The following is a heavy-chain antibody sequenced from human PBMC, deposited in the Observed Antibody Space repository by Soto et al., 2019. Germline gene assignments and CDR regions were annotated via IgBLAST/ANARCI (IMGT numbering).Heavy chain of an antibody. J-gene: IGHJ3*01. CDR1: GYSFTNYW. D-gene: IGHD2-2*01. V-gene: IGHV5-51*01. CDR2: IYPGDSDT. Sequence: PGESLKISCKASGYSFTNYWIGWVRQMPGKGLEWMGIIYPGDSDTRYSPSFQGRVTISADKSISTTYLQWSSLKASDTAMYYCATGKGYCSSTSCLNAFDAWGQGTMVTVSS. CDR3: ATGKGYCSSTSCLNAFDA.